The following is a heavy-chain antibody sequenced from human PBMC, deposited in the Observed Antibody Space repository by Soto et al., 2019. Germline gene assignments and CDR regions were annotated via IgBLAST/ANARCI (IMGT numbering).Heavy chain of an antibody. D-gene: IGHD2-2*01. CDR1: GGSISSGGYY. Sequence: SETLSLTCTVSGGSISSGGYYWSWIRQHPGKGLEWIGYIYYSGSTYYNPSLKSRVTISVDTSKNQFSLKLSSVTAADTAVYYCARCTASFPTNYYYYYMDVWGKGTTVTVSS. J-gene: IGHJ6*03. CDR2: IYYSGST. CDR3: ARCTASFPTNYYYYYMDV. V-gene: IGHV4-31*03.